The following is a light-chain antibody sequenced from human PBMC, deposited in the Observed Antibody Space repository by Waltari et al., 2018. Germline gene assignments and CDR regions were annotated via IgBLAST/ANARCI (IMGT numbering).Light chain of an antibody. CDR3: MQVLRTLWT. CDR1: QSLLHNNGYNY. Sequence: DIVVTQSQLSLPVTPGEPASISCRSNQSLLHNNGYNYLDWTLQKPGQPPQLLIYHGSNRGSGVPDRFRGSGSGTDLTLQITRVEAEDVGVYYGMQVLRTLWTFGQGTKVEIK. J-gene: IGKJ1*01. V-gene: IGKV2-28*01. CDR2: HGS.